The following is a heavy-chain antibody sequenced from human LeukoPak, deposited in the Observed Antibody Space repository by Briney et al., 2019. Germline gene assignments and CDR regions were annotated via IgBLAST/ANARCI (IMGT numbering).Heavy chain of an antibody. Sequence: ASVKVSCKTSGYTFTGYYMLWVRQAPGQGLEWMGQIVPNSGDTNYAQKFQGRVTLTRDTSISTAYMELSRLRSDDTAIYYCARGGVVTSVGHTFYYGMDVWGQGTTVTVSS. CDR1: GYTFTGYY. V-gene: IGHV1-2*06. D-gene: IGHD3-22*01. CDR2: IVPNSGDT. CDR3: ARGGVVTSVGHTFYYGMDV. J-gene: IGHJ6*02.